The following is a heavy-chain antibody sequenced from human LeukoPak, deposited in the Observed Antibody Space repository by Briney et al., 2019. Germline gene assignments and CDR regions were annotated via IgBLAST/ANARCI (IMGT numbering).Heavy chain of an antibody. D-gene: IGHD3-3*01. V-gene: IGHV1-18*01. CDR1: GYTFTSYG. J-gene: IGHJ4*02. Sequence: ASVKVSCKASGYTFTSYGISWVRQAPGQGLEWMGWINAYNDNTNYAQKFQGRVTMTTDTSTSTAYMEVRSLRSDDTAVYYCASMSGYYPSYYFDYWGQGTLVTVSS. CDR2: INAYNDNT. CDR3: ASMSGYYPSYYFDY.